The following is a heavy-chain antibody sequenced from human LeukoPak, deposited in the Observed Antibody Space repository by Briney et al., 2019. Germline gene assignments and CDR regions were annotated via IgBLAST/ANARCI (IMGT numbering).Heavy chain of an antibody. J-gene: IGHJ4*02. CDR2: ITTSGSTI. Sequence: GGSLRLSCAASGFSFSSFDMTWIRQAPGKGLEWLSYITTSGSTISYADSVKGRFTTSRDNAKNSLYLQVNSLRDEDTAVYYCARVRSGYYFDYWGQGTLATVSS. D-gene: IGHD3-10*01. CDR1: GFSFSSFD. CDR3: ARVRSGYYFDY. V-gene: IGHV3-48*02.